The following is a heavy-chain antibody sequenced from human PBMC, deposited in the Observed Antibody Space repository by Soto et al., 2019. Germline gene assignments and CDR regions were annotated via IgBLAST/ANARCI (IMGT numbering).Heavy chain of an antibody. CDR1: GFTFSDSA. CDR3: SRSGDRAMGKGGNYYYYGMDV. CDR2: IRSKGNNYAT. Sequence: EVQLVESGGGLVQPGGSLKVSCAASGFTFSDSAMHWVRQASGKGLEWVGRIRSKGNNYATAYAASVKGRITISRDDSKNTAYLQMNSLKAEDTAVYYCSRSGDRAMGKGGNYYYYGMDVWGQGTTVTVSS. V-gene: IGHV3-73*02. J-gene: IGHJ6*02. D-gene: IGHD5-18*01.